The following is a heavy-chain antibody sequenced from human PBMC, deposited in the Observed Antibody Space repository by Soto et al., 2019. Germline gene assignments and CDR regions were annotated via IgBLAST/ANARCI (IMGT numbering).Heavy chain of an antibody. D-gene: IGHD3-22*01. J-gene: IGHJ4*02. CDR1: GFTFSNAW. CDR2: IKSKTDGGTT. Sequence: PGGSLRLSCAASGFTFSNAWMSWVRQAPGKGLEWVGRIKSKTDGGTTDYAAPVKGRFTISRDDSKNKLYLQMNSLKTEDKAVYYCTTDVFCYYDRSGYSDYWGQGTLVTVSS. CDR3: TTDVFCYYDRSGYSDY. V-gene: IGHV3-15*01.